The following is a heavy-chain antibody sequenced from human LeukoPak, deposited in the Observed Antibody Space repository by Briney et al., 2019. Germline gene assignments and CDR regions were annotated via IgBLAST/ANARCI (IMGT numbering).Heavy chain of an antibody. Sequence: GGSLRLSCAASGFTFSSYGMHWVRQAPGKGLAWVGVIWYDGSNKYYVDSVQGRFTISRDNSKNTLYLQMSSLRAEDTAVYYCARGDYYDSSGYYFPDAFDIWGQGTMVTVSS. CDR3: ARGDYYDSSGYYFPDAFDI. D-gene: IGHD3-22*01. V-gene: IGHV3-33*01. J-gene: IGHJ3*02. CDR2: IWYDGSNK. CDR1: GFTFSSYG.